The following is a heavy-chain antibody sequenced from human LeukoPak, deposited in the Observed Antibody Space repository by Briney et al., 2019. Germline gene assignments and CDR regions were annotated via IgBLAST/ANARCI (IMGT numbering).Heavy chain of an antibody. CDR2: IRSSGSTI. Sequence: HPGGSLRLSCAASGFTFSSYEMNWVRQAPGNGLEWVSYIRSSGSTIYYADSVKGRFTISRDNSKNTLYLQMNSLRAEDTAVYYCAKFTSGWIKYYYYYMDVWGKGTTVTVSS. CDR1: GFTFSSYE. D-gene: IGHD6-19*01. V-gene: IGHV3-48*03. J-gene: IGHJ6*03. CDR3: AKFTSGWIKYYYYYMDV.